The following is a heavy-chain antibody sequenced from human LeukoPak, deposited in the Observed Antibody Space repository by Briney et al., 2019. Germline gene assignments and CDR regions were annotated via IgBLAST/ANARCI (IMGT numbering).Heavy chain of an antibody. V-gene: IGHV3-30*03. CDR2: ISYDGSNK. Sequence: GGSLRLSCVASGFTFSGYSINWVRQAPGKGLEWVAVISYDGSNKYYADSVKGRFTISRDNSKNTLYLQMNSLRAEDTAVYYCARSFPSRPTWIQLWSAFDYWGQGTLVTVSS. J-gene: IGHJ4*02. CDR3: ARSFPSRPTWIQLWSAFDY. CDR1: GFTFSGYS. D-gene: IGHD5-18*01.